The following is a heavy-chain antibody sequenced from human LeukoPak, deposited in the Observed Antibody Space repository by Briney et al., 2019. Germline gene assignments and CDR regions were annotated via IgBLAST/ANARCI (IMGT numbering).Heavy chain of an antibody. J-gene: IGHJ4*02. CDR1: GFTFSSRDW. CDR2: IKQDGSEK. Sequence: LSGGSLRLSCVASGFTFSSRDWMTWVRQAPGKGLEWVANIKQDGSEKNYVDSVKGRFTISRDNAKNSLCLQMNSLRAEDTAVYYCARSSPGNYGDYQFDYWGQGNLVTVSS. V-gene: IGHV3-7*01. D-gene: IGHD4-17*01. CDR3: ARSSPGNYGDYQFDY.